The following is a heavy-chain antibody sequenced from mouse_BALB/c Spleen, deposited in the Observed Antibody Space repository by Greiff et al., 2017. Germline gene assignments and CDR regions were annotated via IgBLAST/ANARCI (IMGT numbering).Heavy chain of an antibody. CDR2: IWAGGST. J-gene: IGHJ4*01. V-gene: IGHV2-9*02. CDR1: GFSLTSYG. Sequence: VQLVESGPGLVAPSQSLSITCTVSGFSLTSYGVHWVRQPPGKGLEWLGVIWAGGSTNYNSALMSRLSISKDNSKSQVFLKMNSLQTDDTAMYYCARERGRDYAMDYWGQGTSVTVSS. CDR3: ARERGRDYAMDY. D-gene: IGHD3-3*01.